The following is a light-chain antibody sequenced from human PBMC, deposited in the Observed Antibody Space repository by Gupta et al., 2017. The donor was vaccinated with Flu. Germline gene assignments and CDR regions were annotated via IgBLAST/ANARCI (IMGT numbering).Light chain of an antibody. Sequence: ATLSCRASQSVSRSSLAWYQQKPGQAPRLVIYDASNRAAGIPDRFSGSGSGTDFTLTISRLEPEDFAVYYCQQYGNSPYTFGQGTNLEIK. J-gene: IGKJ2*01. CDR2: DAS. CDR1: QSVSRSS. CDR3: QQYGNSPYT. V-gene: IGKV3-20*01.